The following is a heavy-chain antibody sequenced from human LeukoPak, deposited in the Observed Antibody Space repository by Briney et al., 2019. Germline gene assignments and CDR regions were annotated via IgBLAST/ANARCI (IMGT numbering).Heavy chain of an antibody. Sequence: GESLRISCKTSGYSFTSFWITWVRQMPGKGLEWMGRIDPSDSYTNYGPSFQGHVTISADRSISTAYLQWRNLKASDTAIYYCARASGSSWFDPWGQGTLVTVSS. CDR2: IDPSDSYT. CDR3: ARASGSSWFDP. V-gene: IGHV5-10-1*01. D-gene: IGHD6-19*01. CDR1: GYSFTSFW. J-gene: IGHJ5*02.